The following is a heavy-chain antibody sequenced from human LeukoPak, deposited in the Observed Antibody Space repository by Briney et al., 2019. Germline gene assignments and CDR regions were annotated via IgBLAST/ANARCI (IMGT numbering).Heavy chain of an antibody. Sequence: KPSETLSLTCTVSGGSISSYYWSWIRQPPGKGLEWIGYIYYSGSTNYNPSLKSRVTISVDTSKNQFSLKLSSVTAADTAVYYCTRVIVEATTHDGYWGQGTLVTVSS. J-gene: IGHJ4*02. V-gene: IGHV4-59*01. CDR2: IYYSGST. CDR3: TRVIVEATTHDGY. CDR1: GGSISSYY. D-gene: IGHD1-26*01.